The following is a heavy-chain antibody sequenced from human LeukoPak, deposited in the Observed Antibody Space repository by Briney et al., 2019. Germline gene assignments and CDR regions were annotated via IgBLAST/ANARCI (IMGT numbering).Heavy chain of an antibody. V-gene: IGHV1-69*05. Sequence: SVKVSCKASGGTFSSYAISWVRQAPGQGLEWMGGIIPIFGTANYAQKFQGRVTITTDESTSTAYMELSSLRSEDTAVYYCARGPSYSSSWFHFDYWGQGTPVTVSS. D-gene: IGHD6-13*01. CDR3: ARGPSYSSSWFHFDY. CDR2: IIPIFGTA. J-gene: IGHJ4*02. CDR1: GGTFSSYA.